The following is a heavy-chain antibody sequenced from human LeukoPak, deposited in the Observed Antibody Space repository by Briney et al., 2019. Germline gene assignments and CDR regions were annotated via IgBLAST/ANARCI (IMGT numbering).Heavy chain of an antibody. CDR1: GFTFSDYY. CDR2: ISSSGSTI. CDR3: ARYRFGYDILTGYFDY. Sequence: GGSLRLSCAASGFTFSDYYMSWIRQAPGKGLEWVSYISSSGSTIYYADSVKGRFTISRDNAKNSLYLQMNSLRAEGTAVDYCARYRFGYDILTGYFDYWGQGTLVTVSS. J-gene: IGHJ4*02. D-gene: IGHD3-9*01. V-gene: IGHV3-11*01.